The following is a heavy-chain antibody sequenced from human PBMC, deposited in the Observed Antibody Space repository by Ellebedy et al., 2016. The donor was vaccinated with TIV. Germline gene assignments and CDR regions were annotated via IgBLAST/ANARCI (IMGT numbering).Heavy chain of an antibody. J-gene: IGHJ4*02. Sequence: AASVKVSCKASGYTFANFGVSWVRQAPGQGLEWMAWISVYNGNTNYAQNFQGRVTLTTDTSTSTAYLEMRSLRSDDTAVYYCARKPPSLTAARMADDWGQGTLVTVSS. V-gene: IGHV1-18*01. CDR2: ISVYNGNT. CDR1: GYTFANFG. D-gene: IGHD6-25*01. CDR3: ARKPPSLTAARMADD.